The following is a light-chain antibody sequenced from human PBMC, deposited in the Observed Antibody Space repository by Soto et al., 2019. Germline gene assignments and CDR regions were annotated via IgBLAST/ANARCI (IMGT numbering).Light chain of an antibody. CDR2: DVS. CDR3: SSSTSSSTV. J-gene: IGLJ1*01. V-gene: IGLV2-14*01. Sequence: QSALTQPASVSGSPGQSITISCTGTSSDVGGYNYVSWCQQHPGKAPKLMIYDVSNRPSGVSNRFSGSKSGNTASLTISGLQAEDDADYYCSSSTSSSTVFGTGTKLTVL. CDR1: SSDVGGYNY.